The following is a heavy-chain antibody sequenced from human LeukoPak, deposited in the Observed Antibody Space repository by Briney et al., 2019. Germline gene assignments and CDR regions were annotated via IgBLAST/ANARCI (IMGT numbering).Heavy chain of an antibody. J-gene: IGHJ4*02. D-gene: IGHD4-17*01. Sequence: PSETLSLTCTVSGGSISSYYWSWIRQPPGKGLEWMGYIYYSGSTNYNPSLKSRVTISVDTSKNQFSLKLSSVTAADTAVYYCARDNYGDSFDYWGQGTLVTVSS. V-gene: IGHV4-59*01. CDR2: IYYSGST. CDR1: GGSISSYY. CDR3: ARDNYGDSFDY.